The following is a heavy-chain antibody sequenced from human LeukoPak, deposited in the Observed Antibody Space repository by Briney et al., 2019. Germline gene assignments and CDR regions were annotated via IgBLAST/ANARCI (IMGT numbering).Heavy chain of an antibody. Sequence: GGSLRLSCAASGFTFSSYAMHWVRQAPGKGLEWVAVISYDGSNKYYADSVKGRFTISRDNSKNTLYLQMNSLRAEDTAVYYCARAKGVVPGDYWGQGTLVTVSS. CDR3: ARAKGVVPGDY. CDR2: ISYDGSNK. V-gene: IGHV3-30-3*01. CDR1: GFTFSSYA. J-gene: IGHJ4*02. D-gene: IGHD2-2*01.